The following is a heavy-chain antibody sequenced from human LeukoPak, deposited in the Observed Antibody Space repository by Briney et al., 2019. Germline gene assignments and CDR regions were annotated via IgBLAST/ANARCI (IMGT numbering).Heavy chain of an antibody. V-gene: IGHV3-21*01. J-gene: IGHJ4*02. Sequence: GGSLRLSCAASGFTFSNYSMSWLRQAPGEGLEWVSSISGGSSYIYDVDSVKGRFTISRDNAKTSLYLQMNSLTAEDRAVYYCARKGVFCSSTSCYRAEFDYWGRGTLGTVSS. CDR2: ISGGSSYI. D-gene: IGHD2-2*02. CDR1: GFTFSNYS. CDR3: ARKGVFCSSTSCYRAEFDY.